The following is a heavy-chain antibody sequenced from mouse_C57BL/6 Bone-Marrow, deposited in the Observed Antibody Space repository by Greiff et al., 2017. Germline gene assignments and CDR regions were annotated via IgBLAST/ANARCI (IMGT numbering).Heavy chain of an antibody. Sequence: VQLQQPGAELVKPGASVKMSCTASGYTFTSYWMTWVKQRPGQGLEWIGDIYPDSGSTNYNKKFKSKATLTVDTSSSTAYMQLSSLTSEDSADYYCAYSSMVTTTGYYFDYWGQGTTLTVSS. D-gene: IGHD2-2*01. CDR1: GYTFTSYW. CDR3: AYSSMVTTTGYYFDY. J-gene: IGHJ2*01. V-gene: IGHV1-55*01. CDR2: IYPDSGST.